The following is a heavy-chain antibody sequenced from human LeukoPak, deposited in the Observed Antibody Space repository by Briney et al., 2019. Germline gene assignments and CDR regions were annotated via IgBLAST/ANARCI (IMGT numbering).Heavy chain of an antibody. V-gene: IGHV1-18*01. CDR2: ISAYNGNT. CDR3: ARGGSGSYYKGNFDY. Sequence: GASVKVSCKASGYTFTSYGISWVRQAPGQGLEWMGWISAYNGNTNYAQKLQGRVTMTTDTSTSTAYMELRCLRSDDTAVYYCARGGSGSYYKGNFDYWGQGTLVTVSS. J-gene: IGHJ4*02. D-gene: IGHD3-10*01. CDR1: GYTFTSYG.